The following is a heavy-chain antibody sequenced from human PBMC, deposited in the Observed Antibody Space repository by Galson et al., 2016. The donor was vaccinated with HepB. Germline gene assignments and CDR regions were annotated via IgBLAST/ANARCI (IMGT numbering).Heavy chain of an antibody. V-gene: IGHV3-23*01. Sequence: SLRLSCAASGFTFSDYGMAWVRQAPGRGLEWVATISGVGGNTYYPDSVKGRFTISRDNSKNTLYLQMNSLRAEDTALYYCARDVGGIMFYSWGQGTLVTVSS. J-gene: IGHJ4*02. CDR2: ISGVGGNT. D-gene: IGHD3-16*01. CDR1: GFTFSDYG. CDR3: ARDVGGIMFYS.